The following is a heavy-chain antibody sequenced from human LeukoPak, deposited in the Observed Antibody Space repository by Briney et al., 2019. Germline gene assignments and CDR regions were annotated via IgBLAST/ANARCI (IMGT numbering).Heavy chain of an antibody. D-gene: IGHD3-3*01. CDR3: ARELLGYDDRDGY. V-gene: IGHV3-21*01. Sequence: GGSLRLSCAASGFTFSSYSMNWVRQAPGKGLEWVSSISSSSSYIYYADSVKGRFTISRDNAKNSLYLQMNSLRAEDTAVYYCARELLGYDDRDGYWGQGTLGTVSS. CDR2: ISSSSSYI. CDR1: GFTFSSYS. J-gene: IGHJ4*02.